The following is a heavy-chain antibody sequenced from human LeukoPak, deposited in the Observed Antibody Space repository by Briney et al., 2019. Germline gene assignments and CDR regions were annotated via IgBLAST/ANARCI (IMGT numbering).Heavy chain of an antibody. Sequence: GGSLRLSCAASGFTFSNCAMNWVRQAPGKGLEWVSAISGSGGSTYYADSVKGRFTISRDNSKNTLYLQMNSLRVEDTAVYYCAKVFDFWSGYGDDYWGQGTLVTVSS. V-gene: IGHV3-23*01. D-gene: IGHD3-3*01. CDR2: ISGSGGST. J-gene: IGHJ4*02. CDR3: AKVFDFWSGYGDDY. CDR1: GFTFSNCA.